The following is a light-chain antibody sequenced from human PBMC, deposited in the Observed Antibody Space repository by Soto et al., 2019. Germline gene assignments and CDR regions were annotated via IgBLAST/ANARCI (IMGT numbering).Light chain of an antibody. CDR1: SSDVGGYNF. CDR2: EVS. CDR3: SSYAGRYNFYV. Sequence: QSALTQPPSASGSPGQSVTISCTGTSSDVGGYNFVSWYQHHPGKAPKLMIYEVSKRPSGVPDRFSASKSGNTASLTVSGLQAEDEADYYCSSYAGRYNFYVFGTGTKVTVL. J-gene: IGLJ1*01. V-gene: IGLV2-8*01.